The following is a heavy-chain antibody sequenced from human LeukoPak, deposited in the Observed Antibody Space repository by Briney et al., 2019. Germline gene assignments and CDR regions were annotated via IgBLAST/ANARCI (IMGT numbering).Heavy chain of an antibody. CDR1: ASGDTFSSHS. CDR3: AREYNSRATFDY. CDR2: IYSSGDYI. D-gene: IGHD1-20*01. Sequence: PGGSLRLSCAASASGDTFSSHSMNRVRQAPGKGLEWISYIYSSGDYIFYAASVKGRFTVSRDNARNSLYLQMNSLRAEDTAIYYCAREYNSRATFDYWGQGTLVTVSS. J-gene: IGHJ4*02. V-gene: IGHV3-21*05.